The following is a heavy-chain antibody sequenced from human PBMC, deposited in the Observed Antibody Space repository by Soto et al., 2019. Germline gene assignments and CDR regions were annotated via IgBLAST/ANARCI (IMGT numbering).Heavy chain of an antibody. Sequence: GSLRLSCAASGFTFSSYAMSWVRQAPGKGLEWVSVISGSGGSTYHADSVKGRFTISRDNSKNTLYLQMNSLRAEDTAVYYCASHHRYFDSSGLSGSTFAICVQGTIATVAS. V-gene: IGHV3-23*01. CDR2: ISGSGGST. CDR1: GFTFSSYA. D-gene: IGHD3-22*01. J-gene: IGHJ3*02. CDR3: ASHHRYFDSSGLSGSTFAI.